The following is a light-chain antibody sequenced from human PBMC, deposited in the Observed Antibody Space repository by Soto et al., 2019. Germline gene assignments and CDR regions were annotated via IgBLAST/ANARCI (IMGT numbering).Light chain of an antibody. Sequence: EIVWTQSPCTLSLSPGERATLSCRASQSVDSSYLAWYHQRPGQAPRLLIYGASSRATGIPDRFSGSGSGTDFTLTISRLEPEDFAVYYCRHFGSSRGTFGQGTKVDIK. CDR3: RHFGSSRGT. CDR2: GAS. CDR1: QSVDSSY. J-gene: IGKJ1*01. V-gene: IGKV3-20*01.